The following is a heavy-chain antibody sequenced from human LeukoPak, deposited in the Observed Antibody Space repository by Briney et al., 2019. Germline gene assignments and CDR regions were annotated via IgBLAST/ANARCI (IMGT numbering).Heavy chain of an antibody. V-gene: IGHV1-69*05. D-gene: IGHD2-2*01. J-gene: IGHJ4*02. CDR2: IIPIFGTA. CDR1: GGTFSRYA. CDR3: ARGEVPAGLSTWGPPPIDY. Sequence: SVKVSCKASGGTFSRYAISWVRQAPGQGLEWMRGIIPIFGTANYAQKFQGRVTITTDESTSTAYMELSSLRSEDTAVYYCARGEVPAGLSTWGPPPIDYWGQGTLVTVSS.